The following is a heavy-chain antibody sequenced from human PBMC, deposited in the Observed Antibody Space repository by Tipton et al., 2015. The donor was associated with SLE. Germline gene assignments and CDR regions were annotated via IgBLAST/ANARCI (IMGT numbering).Heavy chain of an antibody. J-gene: IGHJ5*02. CDR1: GFTFSSYS. D-gene: IGHD6-6*01. V-gene: IGHV3-21*01. CDR2: ISSSSSYI. CDR3: ARDRGIAARPGWFDP. Sequence: SLRLSCAASGFTFSSYSMNWVRQAPGKGLEWVSSISSSSSYIYYADSVKGRFTISRDNAKNSLYLQMNSLRAEDTAVYYCARDRGIAARPGWFDPWGQGTLVTVSS.